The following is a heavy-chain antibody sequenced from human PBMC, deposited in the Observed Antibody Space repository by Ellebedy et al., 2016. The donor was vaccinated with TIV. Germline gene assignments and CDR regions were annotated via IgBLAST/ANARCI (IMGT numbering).Heavy chain of an antibody. Sequence: MPSETLSLTCSVSGGSVTGSPYYWGWIRQPPGKGLEWIGSINYGGNTYYNPSLRTRVTISVDTSTNHFSLEVTSVTAADTAVYYCARDFFNPHYFDDSGYYLDYWGQGALVTVSS. CDR2: INYGGNT. D-gene: IGHD3-22*01. V-gene: IGHV4-39*07. CDR1: GGSVTGSPYY. CDR3: ARDFFNPHYFDDSGYYLDY. J-gene: IGHJ4*02.